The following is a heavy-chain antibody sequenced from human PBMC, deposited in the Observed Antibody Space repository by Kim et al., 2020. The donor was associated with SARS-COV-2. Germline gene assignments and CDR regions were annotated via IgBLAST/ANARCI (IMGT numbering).Heavy chain of an antibody. J-gene: IGHJ6*03. CDR2: ISCNSGSI. Sequence: GGSLRLSCAASGFTFSDYAMHWVRQAPGKGLEWVSGISCNSGSIGYADSVKGRFTISRDNAKNSLYLQMNSLRAEDTALYYCAKGGRVDGWGRGTTVTV. V-gene: IGHV3-9*01. CDR3: AKGGRVDG. CDR1: GFTFSDYA.